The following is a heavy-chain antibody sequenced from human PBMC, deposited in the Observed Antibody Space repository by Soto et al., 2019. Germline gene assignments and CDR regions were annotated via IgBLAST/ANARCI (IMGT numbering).Heavy chain of an antibody. CDR1: GFTFTSSA. CDR2: IVVGSGNT. D-gene: IGHD3-10*01. CDR3: AAMYYYGSGPGWFDP. J-gene: IGHJ5*02. Sequence: SVKVSCKASGFTFTSSAMQWVRQARGQRLEWIGWIVVGSGNTNYAQKFQERVTITRDMSTSTAYMELSSLRSEDTAVYYCAAMYYYGSGPGWFDPWGQGTLVTVSS. V-gene: IGHV1-58*02.